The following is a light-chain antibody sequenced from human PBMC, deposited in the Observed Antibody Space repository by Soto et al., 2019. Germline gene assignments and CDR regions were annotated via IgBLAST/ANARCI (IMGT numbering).Light chain of an antibody. CDR2: EGS. V-gene: IGLV2-23*01. CDR1: SSDVGSYNL. Sequence: QSALTQPASVSGSPGQSITISCTGTSSDVGSYNLVSWYQQHPGKAPKLMIYEGSKRPSGVSNRFSGSKSGNTASLTISGLQAEDEAYYYCCSYAGSSTFYVFGTGTKVTVL. J-gene: IGLJ1*01. CDR3: CSYAGSSTFYV.